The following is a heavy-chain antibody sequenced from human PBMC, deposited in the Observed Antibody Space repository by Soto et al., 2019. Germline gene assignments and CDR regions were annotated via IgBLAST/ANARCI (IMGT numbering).Heavy chain of an antibody. D-gene: IGHD3-22*01. CDR3: ARVIRPHYYDSSGYYPYYFDY. J-gene: IGHJ4*02. V-gene: IGHV5-51*01. CDR2: IYPGDSDT. Sequence: GESLKISCKGSGYSFTSYWIGWVRQMPGKGLEWMGIIYPGDSDTRYSPSFQGQVTISADKSISTAYLQWSSLKASDTAMYYCARVIRPHYYDSSGYYPYYFDYWGQGTLVTVSS. CDR1: GYSFTSYW.